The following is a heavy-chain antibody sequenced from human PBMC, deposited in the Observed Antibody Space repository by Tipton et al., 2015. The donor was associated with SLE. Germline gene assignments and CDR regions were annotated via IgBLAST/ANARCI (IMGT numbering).Heavy chain of an antibody. V-gene: IGHV4-34*01. CDR1: DGPLSGYY. J-gene: IGHJ3*01. Sequence: TLSLTCTVFDGPLSGYYWAWLRQSPRKGLEWIGEISHDGGANDNPSLESRGTISLETSKKQFSLKLSSVTAADTAVYYCASRKYDTDFDVWSQGTMVTVSS. D-gene: IGHD3-22*01. CDR3: ASRKYDTDFDV. CDR2: ISHDGGA.